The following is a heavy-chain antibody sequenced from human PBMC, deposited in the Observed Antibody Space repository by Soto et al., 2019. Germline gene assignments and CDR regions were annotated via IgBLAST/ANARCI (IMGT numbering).Heavy chain of an antibody. D-gene: IGHD3-10*01. V-gene: IGHV3-23*01. Sequence: GSLRISCAASVFTVRSKAMSWVRQAPGKGLEWVSVITNTGGDTLYADSVKGRFTISRDNSKNTLYLQMNSLRAEDTAIYYCARASGESYPGSRVFDSWGQGTRVTVSS. CDR3: ARASGESYPGSRVFDS. CDR1: VFTVRSKA. J-gene: IGHJ4*02. CDR2: ITNTGGDT.